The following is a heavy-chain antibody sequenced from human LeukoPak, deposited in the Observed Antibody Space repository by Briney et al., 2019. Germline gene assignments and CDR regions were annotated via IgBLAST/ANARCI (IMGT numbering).Heavy chain of an antibody. Sequence: GGSLRLSCAASGFTFSSYGMSWVRRAPGKGLEWVSSISSSSSYIYYGDSGKGRFTISRDSGEHTLNLQMNSLRAEDTAVYYCARDLGQYYDTSDNWFDPWGQGTLVTVSS. CDR3: ARDLGQYYDTSDNWFDP. CDR2: ISSSSSYI. J-gene: IGHJ5*02. CDR1: GFTFSSYG. D-gene: IGHD3-22*01. V-gene: IGHV3-21*01.